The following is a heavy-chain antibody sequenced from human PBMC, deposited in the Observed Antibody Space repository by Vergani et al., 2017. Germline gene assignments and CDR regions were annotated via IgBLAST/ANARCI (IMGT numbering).Heavy chain of an antibody. D-gene: IGHD4-17*01. V-gene: IGHV7-4-1*02. J-gene: IGHJ4*02. CDR2: INTNIGTP. CDR3: ARNGFGDYGNFDF. CDR1: GYTFSSYV. Sequence: QVQLVQSGSELKKPGASVKISCKTSGYTFSSYVINWVRQAPGRGLEWMGWINTNIGTPTYVQCFTGRFVFSLDSSVTTAFVQITSLKAEDTAVYYCARNGFGDYGNFDFWGQGTLVTVSS.